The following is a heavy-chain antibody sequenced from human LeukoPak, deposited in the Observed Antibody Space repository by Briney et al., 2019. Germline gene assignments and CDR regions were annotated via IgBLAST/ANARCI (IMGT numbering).Heavy chain of an antibody. CDR2: ISGSGGST. V-gene: IGHV3-23*01. Sequence: PGGSLRLSRAASGFTSSSYAMSWVRQAPGKGLEWASAISGSGGSTYYADSVKGRFTISRDNSINTLHLQMSSLRAEDAAVYYGAKSGGLSGSGRLGMDVWGQGTTVTVSS. D-gene: IGHD3-10*01. CDR3: AKSGGLSGSGRLGMDV. J-gene: IGHJ6*02. CDR1: GFTSSSYA.